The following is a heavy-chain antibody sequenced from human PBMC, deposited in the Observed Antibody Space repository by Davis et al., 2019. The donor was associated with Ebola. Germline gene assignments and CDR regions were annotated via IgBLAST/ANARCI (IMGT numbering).Heavy chain of an antibody. CDR3: AGNYAKSAFDM. D-gene: IGHD1-7*01. V-gene: IGHV3-30*03. Sequence: GESLKLSCAASGFTFSNYDMHWVRQTPGKGLAWVAVISYDGSHEFYADAVKDRFTVSRDESKNTLYLQMNSLRVEDTAGYYCAGNYAKSAFDMWGPGTMVTVAS. J-gene: IGHJ3*02. CDR2: ISYDGSHE. CDR1: GFTFSNYD.